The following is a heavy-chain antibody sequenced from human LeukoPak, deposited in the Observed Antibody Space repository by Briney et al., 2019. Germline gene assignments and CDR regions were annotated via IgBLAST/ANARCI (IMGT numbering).Heavy chain of an antibody. V-gene: IGHV4-34*01. J-gene: IGHJ4*02. Sequence: SETLSLTCAVYGGSFRGYYWSWIRQPPGKGLEWIGEINHSGSTNYNPSRKRRVTISVDTSKNQFSLKLSSVTAEDTAVYYCARGDGFGDFSYWGQGTLVTVSS. D-gene: IGHD3-10*01. CDR3: ARGDGFGDFSY. CDR1: GGSFRGYY. CDR2: INHSGST.